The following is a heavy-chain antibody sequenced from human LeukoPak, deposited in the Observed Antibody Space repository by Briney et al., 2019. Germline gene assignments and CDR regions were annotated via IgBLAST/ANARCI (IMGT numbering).Heavy chain of an antibody. D-gene: IGHD3-3*01. Sequence: ASVKVSCKASGYTFTGYYMHWVRQAPGQGLEWMGWINPNSGGTNYAQKFQGRVTMTRDTSISTAYMELSRLRSDDTAVYYCARTDYDFWSGSSPNYYYYYMDVWGKGTTVTVPS. CDR2: INPNSGGT. V-gene: IGHV1-2*02. J-gene: IGHJ6*03. CDR1: GYTFTGYY. CDR3: ARTDYDFWSGSSPNYYYYYMDV.